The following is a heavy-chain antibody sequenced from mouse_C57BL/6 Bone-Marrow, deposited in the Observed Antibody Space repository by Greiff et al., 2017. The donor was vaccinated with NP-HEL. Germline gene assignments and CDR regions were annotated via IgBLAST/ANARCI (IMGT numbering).Heavy chain of an antibody. CDR3: ARETLMDY. Sequence: QVQLQQPGAELVRPGTSVKLSCKASGYTFTSYWMHWVKQRPGQGLEWIGVIDPSDSYTNYNQKFKGKATLTVDTSSSTAYMQLSSLTSEDSAVYYCARETLMDYWGKGTSVTVSS. V-gene: IGHV1-59*01. J-gene: IGHJ4*01. CDR1: GYTFTSYW. CDR2: IDPSDSYT.